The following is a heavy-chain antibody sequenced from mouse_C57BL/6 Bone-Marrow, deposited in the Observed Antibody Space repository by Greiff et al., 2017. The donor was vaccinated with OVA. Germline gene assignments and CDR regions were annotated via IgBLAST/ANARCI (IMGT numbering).Heavy chain of an antibody. J-gene: IGHJ2*01. V-gene: IGHV1-15*01. Sequence: QVQLQQSGAELVRPGASVTLSCKASGYTFTDYEMHWVKQTPVHGLEWIGAIDPETGGTAYNQKFKGKAILTADKSSSTAYMELCSLTSEDSAVYYCTRAGTGYWGQGTTLTVSS. CDR2: IDPETGGT. CDR3: TRAGTGY. D-gene: IGHD4-1*01. CDR1: GYTFTDYE.